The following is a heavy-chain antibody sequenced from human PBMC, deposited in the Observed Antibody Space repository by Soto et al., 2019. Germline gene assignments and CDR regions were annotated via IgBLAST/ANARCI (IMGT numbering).Heavy chain of an antibody. CDR2: INGNADNS. V-gene: IGHV3-74*01. CDR3: VRDFRGAVAGSEFDH. Sequence: EVQLAESGGGLVLTGGSLRLSCAASGFSFVSYWMHWVRQVPGEGLAWVSRINGNADNSDYADSVKGRFTISRDNPMNRLYLQMDSLRADDTGVYYCVRDFRGAVAGSEFDHWGQGTLVTVSS. J-gene: IGHJ4*02. D-gene: IGHD6-19*01. CDR1: GFSFVSYW.